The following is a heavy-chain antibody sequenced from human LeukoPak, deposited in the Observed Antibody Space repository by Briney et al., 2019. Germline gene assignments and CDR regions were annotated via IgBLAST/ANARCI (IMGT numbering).Heavy chain of an antibody. Sequence: PGGSLRLFCAASGFTFSSYWMSWVRQAPGKGMEWVANIKQDGSEKYYVDSVKGRFTISRDNAKNSLYLQMNSLRAEDTAVYYCARGLYRFSYFDYWGQGTLDTVSS. J-gene: IGHJ4*02. CDR3: ARGLYRFSYFDY. CDR2: IKQDGSEK. V-gene: IGHV3-7*04. D-gene: IGHD3-16*01. CDR1: GFTFSSYW.